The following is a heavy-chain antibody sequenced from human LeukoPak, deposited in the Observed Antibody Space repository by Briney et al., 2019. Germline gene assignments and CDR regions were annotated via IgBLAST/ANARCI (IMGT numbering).Heavy chain of an antibody. Sequence: SVKVSCKASGFTFTSSVVQWVRQARGQRLEWIGWIVVGSGNTNYAQKFQERVTITRDMSTSTAYMELSSLRFEDAAVYYCAADRAGSYLRFVYWGQGTPVTVSS. CDR2: IVVGSGNT. V-gene: IGHV1-58*01. J-gene: IGHJ4*02. CDR3: AADRAGSYLRFVY. D-gene: IGHD3-10*01. CDR1: GFTFTSSV.